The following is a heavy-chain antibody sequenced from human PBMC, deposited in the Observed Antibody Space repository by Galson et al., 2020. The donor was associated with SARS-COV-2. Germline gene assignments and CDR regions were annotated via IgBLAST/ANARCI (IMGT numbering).Heavy chain of an antibody. Sequence: QAGGSLRLSCSASGVTFSSFAMHWVRQPPGKGLEFVSAIRSNGGTTYYADSVKGRFTTSRDNSKNTLYLQMSSLRAEDTAVYYCVKTHYDVSDAFEIWGQGTMVTVSS. V-gene: IGHV3-64D*06. CDR1: GVTFSSFA. CDR2: IRSNGGTT. J-gene: IGHJ3*02. CDR3: VKTHYDVSDAFEI. D-gene: IGHD3-3*01.